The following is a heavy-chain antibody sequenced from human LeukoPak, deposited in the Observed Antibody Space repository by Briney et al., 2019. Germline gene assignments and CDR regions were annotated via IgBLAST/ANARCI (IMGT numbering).Heavy chain of an antibody. Sequence: GGSLRLSCAASGFTVSSNYMSWVRQAPGKGLEWVSYIGGSGRTIYYADSVKGRFTISRGNAKSSLFLQMNSLRAEDTAVYYCARRLYYDNGGYTYWGQGTLVTVSS. D-gene: IGHD3-22*01. V-gene: IGHV3-11*01. CDR2: IGGSGRTI. J-gene: IGHJ4*02. CDR1: GFTVSSNY. CDR3: ARRLYYDNGGYTY.